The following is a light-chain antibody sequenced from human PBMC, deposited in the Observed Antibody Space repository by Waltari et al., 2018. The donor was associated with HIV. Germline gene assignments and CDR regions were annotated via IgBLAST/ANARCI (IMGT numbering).Light chain of an antibody. CDR1: QYIHNS. CDR2: GVS. J-gene: IGKJ1*01. V-gene: IGKV1-16*02. CDR3: QQYNKWPET. Sequence: DIQMTQSPSSLSASVGDRVSITCRASQYIHNSLAWFQQKPGKAPKSLIYGVSTLQSGVPSKFSGSKSGTNFTLTITSLLPEDFGIYFCQQYNKWPETFGQGTKVEIK.